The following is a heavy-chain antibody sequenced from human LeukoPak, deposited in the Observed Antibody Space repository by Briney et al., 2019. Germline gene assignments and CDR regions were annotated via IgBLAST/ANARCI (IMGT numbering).Heavy chain of an antibody. CDR3: AKPKDSWDRYYYMDV. D-gene: IGHD1-26*01. Sequence: GGSLRLSCAASGFTFSSYAMSWVRQAPGKGLEWVSAISGSGGSTYYADSVKGRFTISRDNSKNTLYLQMNSLRAEDTAVYYCAKPKDSWDRYYYMDVWGKGTTVTVSS. J-gene: IGHJ6*03. CDR2: ISGSGGST. CDR1: GFTFSSYA. V-gene: IGHV3-23*01.